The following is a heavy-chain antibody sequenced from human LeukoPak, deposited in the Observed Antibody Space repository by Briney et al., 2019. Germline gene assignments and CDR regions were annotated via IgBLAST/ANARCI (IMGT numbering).Heavy chain of an antibody. CDR2: IIPIFGTA. V-gene: IGHV1-69*05. CDR3: ARDDCSSTSCQEFDP. CDR1: GGTFSSYA. D-gene: IGHD2-2*01. J-gene: IGHJ5*02. Sequence: SVKVSRKASGGTFSSYAISWVRQAPGQGLEWMGGIIPIFGTANYAQKFQGRVTITTDESTSTAYMELSSLRSEDTAVYYCARDDCSSTSCQEFDPWGQGTLVTVSS.